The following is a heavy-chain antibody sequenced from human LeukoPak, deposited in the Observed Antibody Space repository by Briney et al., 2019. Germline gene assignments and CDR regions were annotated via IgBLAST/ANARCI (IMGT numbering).Heavy chain of an antibody. CDR2: MSYSTRT. V-gene: IGHV4-39*07. CDR1: GGSISNNLDF. J-gene: IGHJ4*02. CDR3: EREHEGVGGGFDY. Sequence: SETLCLTCTVSGGSISNNLDFWGWVRQRPGRGVEWVGSMSYSTRTYYNPSLKSTLTISVDTYKTQFSLKLRSVPAADAAVYYCEREHEGVGGGFDYWGQGALVTVSS. D-gene: IGHD3-16*01.